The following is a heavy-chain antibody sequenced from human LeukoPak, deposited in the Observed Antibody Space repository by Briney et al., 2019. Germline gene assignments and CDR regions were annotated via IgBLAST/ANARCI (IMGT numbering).Heavy chain of an antibody. CDR3: ARGAIAVVGTIVSGAFDI. Sequence: ASVKVSCKASGYTFTSYYMHWVRQAPGQGLEWMGIINPSGGSTSYAQKFQGRVTMTRDTSTSTVHMELSSLRSEDTAVYYCARGAIAVVGTIVSGAFDIWGQGTMVTVSS. CDR1: GYTFTSYY. CDR2: INPSGGST. J-gene: IGHJ3*02. D-gene: IGHD6-19*01. V-gene: IGHV1-46*01.